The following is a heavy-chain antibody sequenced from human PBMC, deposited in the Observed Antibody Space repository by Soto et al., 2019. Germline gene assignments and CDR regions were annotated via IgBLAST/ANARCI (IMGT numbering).Heavy chain of an antibody. CDR3: AREGGSSTYYPLELDY. Sequence: GASVKVSCKASGYVFNHYAINWVRQAPGQGLEWMGWLAPFNGKTSSLQKLQDRMSMTIDTATSTAYLELSSLTSDDTGVYFCAREGGSSTYYPLELDYWGQGTQVTVSS. J-gene: IGHJ4*02. D-gene: IGHD6-13*01. CDR1: GYVFNHYA. CDR2: LAPFNGKT. V-gene: IGHV1-18*04.